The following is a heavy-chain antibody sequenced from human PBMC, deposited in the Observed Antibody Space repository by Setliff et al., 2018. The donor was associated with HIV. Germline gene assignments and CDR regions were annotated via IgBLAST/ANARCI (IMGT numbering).Heavy chain of an antibody. CDR2: IVVGSGNT. J-gene: IGHJ6*02. D-gene: IGHD3-9*01. V-gene: IGHV1-58*01. Sequence: ASVKVSCKASGGTFSYYTFTWVRQAPGQRLEWIEWIVVGSGNTNYAQKFQERVTITRDMSTSTAYMELSSLRSEDTAVYYCAAAPSYYDILTGYYNKDYYYGMDVWGQGTTVTVS. CDR1: GGTFSYYT. CDR3: AAAPSYYDILTGYYNKDYYYGMDV.